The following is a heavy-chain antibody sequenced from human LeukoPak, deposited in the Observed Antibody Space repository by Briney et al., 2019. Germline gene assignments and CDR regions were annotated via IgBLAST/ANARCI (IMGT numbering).Heavy chain of an antibody. V-gene: IGHV4-39*01. CDR1: GGSISSSSYY. CDR2: IYYSGST. CDR3: ARHTPFIAARQDHYFDY. Sequence: PSETLPLTCTVSGGSISSSSYYWGWLRQPPGKGLEWIGSIYYSGSTYYNPSLKSRVTISVDTSKNQFSLKLSSVTAADTAVYYCARHTPFIAARQDHYFDYWGQGTLVTVSS. J-gene: IGHJ4*02. D-gene: IGHD6-6*01.